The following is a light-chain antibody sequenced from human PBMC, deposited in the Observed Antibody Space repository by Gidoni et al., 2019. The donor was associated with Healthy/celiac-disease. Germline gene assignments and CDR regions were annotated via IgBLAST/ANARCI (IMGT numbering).Light chain of an antibody. V-gene: IGLV2-14*01. CDR2: EVS. Sequence: SALTPPASVSGSPGQSITSSCTGTSSDVGGYNYVSWYQQHPGKAPKLMIYEVSNRPSGVSNRFSGSKSGNTASLTISGLQAEDEADYYCSSYTSSSTWVFGGGTKLTVL. CDR1: SSDVGGYNY. CDR3: SSYTSSSTWV. J-gene: IGLJ3*02.